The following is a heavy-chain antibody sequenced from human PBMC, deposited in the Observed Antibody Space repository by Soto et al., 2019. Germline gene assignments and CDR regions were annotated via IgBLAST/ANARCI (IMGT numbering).Heavy chain of an antibody. CDR2: ISGSGGST. V-gene: IGHV3-23*01. Sequence: EVQLLESGGGLVQPGGSLRLSCAASGFTFSSYAMSWVRQAPGKGLEWVSAISGSGGSTYYADSVKGRFTISRDNSKNTLYLQMNSLRAEDTAVYYCAKDPLPERLWYDDYYSGMDVWGQGTTVTVSS. CDR3: AKDPLPERLWYDDYYSGMDV. J-gene: IGHJ6*02. CDR1: GFTFSSYA. D-gene: IGHD3-10*01.